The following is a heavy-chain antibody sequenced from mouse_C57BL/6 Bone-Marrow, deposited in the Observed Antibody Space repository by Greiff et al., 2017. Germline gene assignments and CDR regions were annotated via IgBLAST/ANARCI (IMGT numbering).Heavy chain of an antibody. J-gene: IGHJ2*01. CDR2: IDPSDSYT. CDR1: GYTFTSYW. V-gene: IGHV1-59*01. CDR3: ARSFLDY. Sequence: VQLQQPGAELVRPGTSVKLSCKASGYTFTSYWMHWVKQRPGQGLEWIGVIDPSDSYTNYNQKFKGKATLTVDTSSSTAYMQLSSLTCEDSAVYYCARSFLDYWGQGTTLTVSS.